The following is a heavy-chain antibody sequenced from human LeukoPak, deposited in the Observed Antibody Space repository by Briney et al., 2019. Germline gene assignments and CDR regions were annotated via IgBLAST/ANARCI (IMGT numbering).Heavy chain of an antibody. CDR2: ISSSSSYI. CDR3: ARDRGGRSPSYFDY. D-gene: IGHD6-19*01. CDR1: GFTFSTYS. Sequence: GGSLRLSCAASGFTFSTYSINWVHQAPGKGLEWVSSISSSSSYIYYADSVKGRFTISRDNAKNSLYLQMNSLRGEDTAVYYCARDRGGRSPSYFDYWGQGTLVTVSS. J-gene: IGHJ4*02. V-gene: IGHV3-21*01.